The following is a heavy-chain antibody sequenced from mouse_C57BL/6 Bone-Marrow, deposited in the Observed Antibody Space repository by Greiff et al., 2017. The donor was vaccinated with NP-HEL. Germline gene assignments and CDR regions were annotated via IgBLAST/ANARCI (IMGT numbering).Heavy chain of an antibody. J-gene: IGHJ1*03. Sequence: QVQLQQSGPELVKPGASVKISCKASGYAFSSSWMNWVKQRPGKGLEWIGRIYPGDGDTNYNGKFKGKATLTADKSSSTAYMQLSSRTSEDSAVYFCASYYYGSSYWYFDVWGTGTTVTVSS. V-gene: IGHV1-82*01. CDR1: GYAFSSSW. CDR2: IYPGDGDT. CDR3: ASYYYGSSYWYFDV. D-gene: IGHD1-1*01.